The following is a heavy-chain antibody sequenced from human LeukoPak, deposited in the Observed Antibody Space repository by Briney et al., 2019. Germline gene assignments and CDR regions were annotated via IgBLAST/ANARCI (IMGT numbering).Heavy chain of an antibody. J-gene: IGHJ4*02. CDR1: GGTFSSYA. V-gene: IGHV1-69*05. Sequence: ASVKVSCKASGGTFSSYAISWVPQAPGQGLEWMGRIIPIFGTANYAQKFQGRVTITTDESTSTAYMELSSLRSEDTAVYYCARDSRAPMISDYWGQGTLVTVSS. D-gene: IGHD3/OR15-3a*01. CDR3: ARDSRAPMISDY. CDR2: IIPIFGTA.